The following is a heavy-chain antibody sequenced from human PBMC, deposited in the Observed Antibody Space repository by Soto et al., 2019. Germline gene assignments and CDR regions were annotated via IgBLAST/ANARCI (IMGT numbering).Heavy chain of an antibody. D-gene: IGHD3-16*01. V-gene: IGHV4-31*02. Sequence: SETLSLTCTFSVGSIRLSDYDWSGVRQHPQRGLEWIGYIYHSGSTFYNPSLRSRVVISVDTSQNQFSLNLTSVTAADTAVYYCPRVEAFIRSLGYFDYWGQGIRVTVSS. CDR3: PRVEAFIRSLGYFDY. CDR1: VGSIRLSDYD. CDR2: IYHSGST. J-gene: IGHJ4*02.